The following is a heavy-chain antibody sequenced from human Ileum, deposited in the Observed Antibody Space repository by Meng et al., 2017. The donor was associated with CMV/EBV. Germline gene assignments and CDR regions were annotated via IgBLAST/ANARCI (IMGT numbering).Heavy chain of an antibody. V-gene: IGHV4-34*01. CDR1: GWSFSNYY. Sequence: HVHLLQGGPGCLKPSETLSLHGVVYGWSFSNYYWSWIRQSPGKGLEWIGEIHPSGSTYYNPSPNSRVTMSVDTSKNQFSLNLRSVTAADTAVYYCSRGADAYKSGRSWGQGTLVTVSS. J-gene: IGHJ5*02. CDR2: IHPSGST. D-gene: IGHD5-24*01. CDR3: SRGADAYKSGRS.